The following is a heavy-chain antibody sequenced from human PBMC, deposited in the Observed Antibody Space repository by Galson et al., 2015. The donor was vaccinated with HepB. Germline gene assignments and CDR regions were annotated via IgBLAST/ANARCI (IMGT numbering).Heavy chain of an antibody. CDR2: ISFDGSNK. CDR3: ARGLPHDILTGYHYYYGMDV. V-gene: IGHV3-30*04. CDR1: GFTFSNYP. D-gene: IGHD3-9*01. Sequence: SLRLSCAASGFTFSNYPMHWVRQAPGKGLEWVAAISFDGSNKYYADSVKGRFTISRDNSKNTLYLQMNSLRVEDTAVYYCARGLPHDILTGYHYYYGMDVWGQGTTVTVSS. J-gene: IGHJ6*02.